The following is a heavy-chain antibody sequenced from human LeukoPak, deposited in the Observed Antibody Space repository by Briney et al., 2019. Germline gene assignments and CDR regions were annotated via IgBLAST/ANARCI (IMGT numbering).Heavy chain of an antibody. J-gene: IGHJ4*02. CDR1: GFTFSSYT. V-gene: IGHV3-23*01. CDR3: ACTTDYYISSGYYYVRVFDY. CDR2: ISGSGGST. Sequence: QPGGSLRLSCAASGFTFSSYTMSWVRQAPGKGLDWVSAISGSGGSTYYADSVKGRFTISRDNSKNTLYLQMKSLRAEDTAVYYCACTTDYYISSGYYYVRVFDYWGQGTLVTVSS. D-gene: IGHD3-22*01.